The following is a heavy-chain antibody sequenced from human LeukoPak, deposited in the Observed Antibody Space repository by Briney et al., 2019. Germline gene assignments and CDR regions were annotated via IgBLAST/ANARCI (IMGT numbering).Heavy chain of an antibody. J-gene: IGHJ4*02. CDR2: IYYSGST. V-gene: IGHV4-39*07. CDR3: ARDLYGSGSYYNRLFDY. Sequence: SETLSLTCTVSGGSISSGSYYWSWIRQPPGKGLEWIGSIYYSGSTYYNPSLKSRVTISVDTSKNQFSLKLSSVTAADTAVYYCARDLYGSGSYYNRLFDYWGQGTLVTVSS. CDR1: GGSISSGSYY. D-gene: IGHD3-10*01.